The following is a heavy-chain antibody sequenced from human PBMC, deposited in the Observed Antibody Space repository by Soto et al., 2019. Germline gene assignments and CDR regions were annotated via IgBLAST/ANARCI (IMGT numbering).Heavy chain of an antibody. Sequence: SETLSLTCTVSGGSISSYYWRWIRQPAGKGLEWIGRTYTSGSTNYNPSLKRRVTMSVDTSKNQFSRKLSSVTAADTAVYYCARGHKTGTTYYFDYWGQGTLVTVSS. V-gene: IGHV4-4*07. CDR3: ARGHKTGTTYYFDY. D-gene: IGHD1-1*01. CDR2: TYTSGST. J-gene: IGHJ4*02. CDR1: GGSISSYY.